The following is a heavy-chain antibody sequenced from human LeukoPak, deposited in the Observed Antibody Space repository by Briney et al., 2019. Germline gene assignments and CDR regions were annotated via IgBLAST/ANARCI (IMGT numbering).Heavy chain of an antibody. Sequence: PGGSLRLSCAASGFTFSSYAMSWVRQAPGKGLEWVANIKQDGSEKYYVASVKGRFTISRDNAKNSLYLQMNSLRAEDTAVYYCASETGLTGVGYYFDYWGQGTLVTVSS. CDR2: IKQDGSEK. V-gene: IGHV3-7*01. CDR3: ASETGLTGVGYYFDY. CDR1: GFTFSSYA. D-gene: IGHD7-27*01. J-gene: IGHJ4*02.